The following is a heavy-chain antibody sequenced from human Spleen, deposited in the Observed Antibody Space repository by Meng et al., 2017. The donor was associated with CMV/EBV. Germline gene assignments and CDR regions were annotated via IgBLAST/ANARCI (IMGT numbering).Heavy chain of an antibody. CDR1: GFMFSSYT. CDR2: ISSQSNYI. V-gene: IGHV3-21*01. Sequence: GESLKISCAASGFMFSSYTMNWVRQAPGKGLEWVSSISSQSNYIYYLDSLKGRFTVSRDNAKNSLYLQVSSLTAEDTAVYYCARDGRFGDYFDYWGRGTLVTVSS. CDR3: ARDGRFGDYFDY. J-gene: IGHJ4*02. D-gene: IGHD3-10*01.